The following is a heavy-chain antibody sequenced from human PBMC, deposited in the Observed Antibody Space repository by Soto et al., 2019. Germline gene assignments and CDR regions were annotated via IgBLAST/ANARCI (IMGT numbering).Heavy chain of an antibody. D-gene: IGHD6-13*01. CDR2: IIPMLGVV. CDR3: TIGSWSGEVFDI. CDR1: GGTLNTYT. V-gene: IGHV1-69*02. J-gene: IGHJ3*02. Sequence: QVQLVQSGAEVKKPGSSVKVSCKASGGTLNTYTMFWVQQAPGQGLEWMGRIIPMLGVVNSAQKFQGRVTITADKSTTTAYMELTSLRSEDTALYYCTIGSWSGEVFDIWGQGTMVAVSS.